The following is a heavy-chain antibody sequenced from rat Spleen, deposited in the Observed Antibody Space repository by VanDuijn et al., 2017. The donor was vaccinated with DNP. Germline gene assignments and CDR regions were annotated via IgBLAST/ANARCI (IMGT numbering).Heavy chain of an antibody. CDR1: DYSITSCCR. CDR2: INSAGSI. J-gene: IGHJ2*01. V-gene: IGHV3-3*01. Sequence: EVQLQESGPGLVKPSQSLSLTCSVTDYSITSCCRWTWIRKFPGHKLEWMGYINSAGSIEYNPSLKGRISITSDTSKNQFFLQVNSVTTDDTATYYCTRGDILRSFDYWGQGVMVTVSS. D-gene: IGHD1-6*01. CDR3: TRGDILRSFDY.